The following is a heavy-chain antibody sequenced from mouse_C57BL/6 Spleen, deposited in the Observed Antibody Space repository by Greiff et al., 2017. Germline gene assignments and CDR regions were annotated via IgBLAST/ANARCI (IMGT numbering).Heavy chain of an antibody. CDR1: GYTFTDYE. Sequence: QVQLKQSGAELVRPGASVTLSCKASGYTFTDYEMHWVKQTPVHGLEWIGAIDPETGGTAYNQKFKGKAILTADKSSSTAYMELRSLTSEDSAVYYCTRSASYYYGSSSWFAYWGQGTLVTVSA. CDR3: TRSASYYYGSSSWFAY. D-gene: IGHD1-1*01. J-gene: IGHJ3*01. V-gene: IGHV1-15*01. CDR2: IDPETGGT.